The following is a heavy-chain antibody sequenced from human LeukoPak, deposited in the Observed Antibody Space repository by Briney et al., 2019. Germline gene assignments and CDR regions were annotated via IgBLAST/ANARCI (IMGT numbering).Heavy chain of an antibody. CDR3: ARDLDTYVVLTGYDTFDI. V-gene: IGHV3-11*04. Sequence: GGSLRLSCAASGITFSDDYMSWIRQAPGKGLECVSYISRSGNTIYYADSVKGRFTISRDNAKSSLYLQMNSLRVEDTAVYYCARDLDTYVVLTGYDTFDIWGQGTMVTVSS. CDR2: ISRSGNTI. D-gene: IGHD2-21*02. CDR1: GITFSDDY. J-gene: IGHJ3*02.